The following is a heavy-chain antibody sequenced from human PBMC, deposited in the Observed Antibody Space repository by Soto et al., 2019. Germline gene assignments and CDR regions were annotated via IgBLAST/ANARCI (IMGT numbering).Heavy chain of an antibody. V-gene: IGHV1-2*02. J-gene: IGHJ4*02. CDR2: INPNNGGT. CDR1: GYTFTGFY. CDR3: ARDPGPYGDYSY. D-gene: IGHD4-17*01. Sequence: GASVQVSCKASGYTFTGFYMHWVRQAPGQGLEWMGWINPNNGGTNYVQKFQDRVTMTRDTSITTAYMELSGLRSDDTAVYYCARDPGPYGDYSYWGQGILVTV.